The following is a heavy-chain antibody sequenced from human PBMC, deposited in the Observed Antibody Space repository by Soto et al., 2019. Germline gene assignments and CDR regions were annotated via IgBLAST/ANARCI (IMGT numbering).Heavy chain of an antibody. CDR3: ARVVVVAATNTTYYYYYGMDV. CDR2: INSDGSST. Sequence: GGSLSLSCAASGFTFSSYWMHWVRQAPGKGLVWVSRINSDGSSTSYADSVEGRFTISRDNAKNTLYLQMNSLRAEDTAVYYCARVVVVAATNTTYYYYYGMDVWAQGTTVTVSS. CDR1: GFTFSSYW. J-gene: IGHJ6*02. V-gene: IGHV3-74*01. D-gene: IGHD2-15*01.